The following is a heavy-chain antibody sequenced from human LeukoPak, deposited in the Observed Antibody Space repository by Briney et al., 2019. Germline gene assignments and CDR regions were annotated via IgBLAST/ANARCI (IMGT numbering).Heavy chain of an antibody. CDR3: TTDLGTYYHGSQRLIPIDY. V-gene: IGHV3-15*01. Sequence: GGSLRLSCVDSGFTFTNAWMSWVRQAPGKGLEWIGRIKSKTDGETTNYAEPVRGRFTISRDDSKSTVYLQMNSLKIEDTAVYYCTTDLGTYYHGSQRLIPIDYWGQGTLVTVSS. D-gene: IGHD3-10*01. CDR2: IKSKTDGETT. J-gene: IGHJ4*02. CDR1: GFTFTNAW.